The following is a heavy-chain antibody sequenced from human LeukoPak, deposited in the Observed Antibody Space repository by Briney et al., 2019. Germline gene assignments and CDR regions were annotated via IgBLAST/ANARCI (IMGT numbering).Heavy chain of an antibody. D-gene: IGHD2-15*01. CDR2: ITTNGVSA. J-gene: IGHJ4*02. V-gene: IGHV3-23*01. Sequence: EGSLRLSCAASGFTFSDYAMTWVRQAPGKGLEWVPSITTNGVSANYADSVKGRFTISRDDSKNTLYLQMNSLRAEDTALYYCAKLTPASNYWGQGTLVTVSS. CDR3: AKLTPASNY. CDR1: GFTFSDYA.